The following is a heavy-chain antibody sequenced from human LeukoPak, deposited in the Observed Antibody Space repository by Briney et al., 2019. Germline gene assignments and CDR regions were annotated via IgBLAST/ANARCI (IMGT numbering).Heavy chain of an antibody. J-gene: IGHJ4*02. CDR2: IWYDGSNK. Sequence: PGGSLRLSCAASGVTFSSYGMHWVRQAPGKGLEWVAVIWYDGSNKYYADSVKGRFTISRDNSKNTLYLQMDSLRAEDTAVYYCARGEYQLPIDYWGQGSLVTVSS. V-gene: IGHV3-33*01. CDR3: ARGEYQLPIDY. D-gene: IGHD2-2*01. CDR1: GVTFSSYG.